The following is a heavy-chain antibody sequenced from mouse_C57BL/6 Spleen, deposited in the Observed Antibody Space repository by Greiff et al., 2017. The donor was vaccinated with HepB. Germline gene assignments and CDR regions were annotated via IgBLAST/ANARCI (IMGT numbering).Heavy chain of an antibody. J-gene: IGHJ3*01. D-gene: IGHD1-1*01. V-gene: IGHV1-80*01. CDR2: IYPGDGDT. CDR3: ARDTTVVATFAY. CDR1: GYAFSSYW. Sequence: QVHVKQSGAELVKPGASVKISCKASGYAFSSYWMNWVKQRPGKGLEWIGQIYPGDGDTNYNGKFKGKATLTADKSSSTAYMQLSSLTSEDSAVYFCARDTTVVATFAYWGQGTLVTVSA.